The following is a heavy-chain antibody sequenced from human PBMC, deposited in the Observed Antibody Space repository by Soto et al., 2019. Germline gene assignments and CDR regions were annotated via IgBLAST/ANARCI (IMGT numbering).Heavy chain of an antibody. J-gene: IGHJ4*02. D-gene: IGHD3-10*01. Sequence: GGSLRLSCAASGFTFISYAMSWVRQAPGKGLEWVSAISGSGGSTYYADSVKGRFTISRDNSKNTLYLQMNSLRAEDTAVYYCAKDPLWFGESQYYFDYWGQGTLVTVSS. V-gene: IGHV3-23*01. CDR2: ISGSGGST. CDR1: GFTFISYA. CDR3: AKDPLWFGESQYYFDY.